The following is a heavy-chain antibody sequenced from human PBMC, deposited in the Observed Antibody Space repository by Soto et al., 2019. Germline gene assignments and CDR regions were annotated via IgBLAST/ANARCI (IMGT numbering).Heavy chain of an antibody. D-gene: IGHD1-26*01. CDR2: MEPSSGRT. J-gene: IGHJ4*02. Sequence: ASVKVSCKASGYSFTGLDINWVRQTTGQGLEWMGWMEPSSGRTGYAQKFQGRVTMTRDTSINTAYMELTSLTSDDTAFYYCARGVTAGVGYWGKGTLVTVSS. CDR1: GYSFTGLD. V-gene: IGHV1-8*01. CDR3: ARGVTAGVGY.